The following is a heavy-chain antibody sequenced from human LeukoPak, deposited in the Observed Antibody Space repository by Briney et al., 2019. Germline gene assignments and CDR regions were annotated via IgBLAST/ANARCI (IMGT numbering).Heavy chain of an antibody. D-gene: IGHD6-19*01. V-gene: IGHV4-34*01. CDR3: ARMGTIAVTYVDH. J-gene: IGHJ4*02. CDR2: INHSGST. CDR1: GGSFSGYY. Sequence: SETLSLTCAVYGGSFSGYYWSWIRQPPGKGLEWIGEINHSGSTNYNPSLKSRVTISVDTSKNQFSLKLSSVTAADTAVYYCARMGTIAVTYVDHWGQGTLATVSS.